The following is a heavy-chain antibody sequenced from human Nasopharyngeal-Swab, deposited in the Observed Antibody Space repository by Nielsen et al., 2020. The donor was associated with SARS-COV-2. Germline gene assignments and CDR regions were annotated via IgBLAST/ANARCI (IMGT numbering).Heavy chain of an antibody. V-gene: IGHV4-39*01. CDR2: IYYSGST. Sequence: SGTLSLTCTVSGGSFSSSSYYWGWIRQPPGKGLEWVGCIYYSGSTYSNPSLKRRVTISVDTSKNQFSLKQSFVTAADTAVYYCARHVGGSYGRDFDYWGQGTLVTVSS. CDR3: ARHVGGSYGRDFDY. D-gene: IGHD1-26*01. J-gene: IGHJ4*02. CDR1: GGSFSSSSYY.